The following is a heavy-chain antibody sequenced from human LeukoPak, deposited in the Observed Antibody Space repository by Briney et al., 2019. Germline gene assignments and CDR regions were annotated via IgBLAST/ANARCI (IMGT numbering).Heavy chain of an antibody. J-gene: IGHJ5*02. CDR2: INPNSGGT. CDR3: AREKRVAGSRGGFDP. CDR1: GYTFTGYY. V-gene: IGHV1-2*02. Sequence: ASVKVSCKASGYTFTGYYMHWVRQAPGQGLEWMGWINPNSGGTNFAQKFQGRVTMTRDTSISTAYMELSRLRSDDTAVYYCAREKRVAGSRGGFDPWGQGALVTVSS. D-gene: IGHD6-19*01.